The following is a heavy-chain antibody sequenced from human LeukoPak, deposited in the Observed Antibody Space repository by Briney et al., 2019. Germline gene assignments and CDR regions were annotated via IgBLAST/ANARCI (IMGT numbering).Heavy chain of an antibody. CDR2: IYYSGST. CDR3: ARDIPPATRTYYYYGMDV. Sequence: PSETLSLTCTVSGGSISSGDYYWSWIRQPPGKGLEWIGYIYYSGSTYYNPSLKSRVTISVDTSKNQFSLKLSSVTAADTAVYYCARDIPPATRTYYYYGMDVWGQGTTVTVSS. CDR1: GGSISSGDYY. V-gene: IGHV4-30-4*01. D-gene: IGHD1-14*01. J-gene: IGHJ6*02.